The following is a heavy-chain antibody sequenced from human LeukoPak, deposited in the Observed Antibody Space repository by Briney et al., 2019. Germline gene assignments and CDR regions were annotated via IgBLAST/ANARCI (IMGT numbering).Heavy chain of an antibody. D-gene: IGHD3-10*01. CDR3: AKHITMVRGVFDY. Sequence: GGSLRLSCVASGFTFSSHAMSWVRQAPGKGLEWVSAISGSGGSTYYADSVKGRFTISRDNSKNTLYLQMNSLRAEDTAVYYCAKHITMVRGVFDYWGQGTLVTVSS. V-gene: IGHV3-23*01. CDR1: GFTFSSHA. J-gene: IGHJ4*02. CDR2: ISGSGGST.